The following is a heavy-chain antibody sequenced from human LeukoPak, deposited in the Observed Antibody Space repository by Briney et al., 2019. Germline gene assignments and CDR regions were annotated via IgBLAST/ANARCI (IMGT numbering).Heavy chain of an antibody. D-gene: IGHD3-10*01. CDR2: IYYSGST. Sequence: SETLSLTCTVSGGSISSYYWSWIRQPPGKGLEWIGYIYYSGSTNYNPSLKSRVTISVDTSKNQFSLKLSSVTAADTAVYYCAGLLWFGEQNWFDPWGQGTLVTVSS. J-gene: IGHJ5*02. V-gene: IGHV4-59*01. CDR3: AGLLWFGEQNWFDP. CDR1: GGSISSYY.